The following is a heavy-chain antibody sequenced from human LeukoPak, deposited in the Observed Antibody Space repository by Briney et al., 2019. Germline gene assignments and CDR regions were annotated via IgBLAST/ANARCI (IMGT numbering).Heavy chain of an antibody. CDR2: FDPEDGET. CDR1: GYTFTELS. J-gene: IGHJ4*02. Sequence: ASVKVSCKVSGYTFTELSMHWVRQAPGKGLEWMGGFDPEDGETIYAQKFQGRVTMTEDTSTDTAYMELSSLRSEDTAVYYCATVGIASSSPFDYWGQGTLVTVSS. D-gene: IGHD6-6*01. V-gene: IGHV1-24*01. CDR3: ATVGIASSSPFDY.